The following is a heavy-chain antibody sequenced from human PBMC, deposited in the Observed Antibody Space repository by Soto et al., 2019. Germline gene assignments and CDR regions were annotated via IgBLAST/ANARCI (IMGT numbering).Heavy chain of an antibody. CDR1: GFTFSSDL. J-gene: IGHJ4*02. V-gene: IGHV3-74*01. Sequence: GGSLRLSCAASGFTFSSDLMHWFRQAPGKGLVWVSRIDSGGRTTTYADSVKGRFTISRDNAKNTLYLQMNGLRAEDTVLYYCARWFTYGNFDYFDYWGQGTQVTVSS. CDR2: IDSGGRTT. CDR3: ARWFTYGNFDYFDY. D-gene: IGHD3-10*01.